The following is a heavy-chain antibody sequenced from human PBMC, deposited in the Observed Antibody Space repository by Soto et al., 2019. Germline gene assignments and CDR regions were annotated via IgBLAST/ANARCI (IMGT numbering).Heavy chain of an antibody. V-gene: IGHV4-31*03. D-gene: IGHD5-12*01. Sequence: QVQLQESGPGLVKPSQTLSLTCTVSGGSISRGDYYWSWIRQHPGRGLEWIGYIYYSGTTYYTPSLRSRVTISVDTSKNQFSLNLSSVTAADTAVYYCTTYGGHSRAFDYWGQGTLVTVSS. J-gene: IGHJ4*02. CDR2: IYYSGTT. CDR1: GGSISRGDYY. CDR3: TTYGGHSRAFDY.